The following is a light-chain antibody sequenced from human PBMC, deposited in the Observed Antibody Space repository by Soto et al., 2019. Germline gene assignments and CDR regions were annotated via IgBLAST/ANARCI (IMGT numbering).Light chain of an antibody. CDR3: QQRSNWPPFT. CDR1: QSVSSY. Sequence: EIVLTQSPGTLSLSPGERATLSCRASQSVSSYLAWYQQKPCQAPRLLIYDASNRATGIPARFSGSGSGTDFTHTISSLEPEDFAVYYCQQRSNWPPFTFGQGTRLEIK. J-gene: IGKJ5*01. CDR2: DAS. V-gene: IGKV3-11*01.